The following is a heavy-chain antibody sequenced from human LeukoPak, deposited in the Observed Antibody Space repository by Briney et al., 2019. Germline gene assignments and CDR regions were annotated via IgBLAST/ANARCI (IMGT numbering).Heavy chain of an antibody. V-gene: IGHV4-39*07. CDR1: GGSISSSSYY. J-gene: IGHJ5*02. Sequence: SETLSLTCTVSGGSISSSSYYWGWIRQPPGKGLEWIGSIYYSGSTYYNPSLKSRVTISVDTSKNQFSLKLSSVTAADTAVYYCARQDSYQYQLHTNWFDPWGQGTLVTVSS. CDR2: IYYSGST. CDR3: ARQDSYQYQLHTNWFDP. D-gene: IGHD2-2*01.